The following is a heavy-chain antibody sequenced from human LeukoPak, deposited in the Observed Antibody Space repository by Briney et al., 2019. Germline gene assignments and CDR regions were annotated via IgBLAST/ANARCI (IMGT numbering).Heavy chain of an antibody. V-gene: IGHV3-11*01. J-gene: IGHJ4*02. CDR1: RFTFSDYY. CDR3: GKIVKAYHFWSNYYDQY. CDR2: ISRSGNTI. Sequence: GGSLRLSCTASRFTFSDYYMSWIRQAPGKGLEWVSYISRSGNTIFYADSVKGRFNISRDNAKNSVSLQMNSLRVEDTAVYYRGKIVKAYHFWSNYYDQYWGQGTLVTVSS. D-gene: IGHD3-3*01.